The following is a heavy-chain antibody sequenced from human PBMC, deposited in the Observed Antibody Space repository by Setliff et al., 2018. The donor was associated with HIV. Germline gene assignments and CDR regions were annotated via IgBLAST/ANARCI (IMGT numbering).Heavy chain of an antibody. CDR2: IYYSGAT. J-gene: IGHJ4*02. Sequence: PSETLSLTCTVSGDSISSGGYYWSWVRQLPGKGLEWIGYIYYSGATYYNPSLKNRVTISLDTSKNHFSLRLTSVTAADTAAYYCASPSDYYENSGLDYWGQGKLVT. CDR3: ASPSDYYENSGLDY. D-gene: IGHD3-22*01. V-gene: IGHV4-30-4*08. CDR1: GDSISSGGYY.